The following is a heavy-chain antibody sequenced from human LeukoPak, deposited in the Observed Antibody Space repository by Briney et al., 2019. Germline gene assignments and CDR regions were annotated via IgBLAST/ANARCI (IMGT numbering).Heavy chain of an antibody. CDR3: ARRYCSSTSCYRDYYYYYHMDV. D-gene: IGHD2-2*02. J-gene: IGHJ6*03. CDR2: IKQGGSEK. CDR1: GFTFSSYW. V-gene: IGHV3-7*01. Sequence: GGSLRLSCAASGFTFSSYWMSWIRQAPGKGLEWVANIKQGGSEKYYVDSVKGRFTISRDNAKNSLYLQMNSLRAEDTAVYYCARRYCSSTSCYRDYYYYYHMDVWGKGTTVTVSS.